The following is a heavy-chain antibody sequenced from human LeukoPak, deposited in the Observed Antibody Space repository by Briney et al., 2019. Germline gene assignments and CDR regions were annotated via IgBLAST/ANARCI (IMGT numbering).Heavy chain of an antibody. CDR3: ARDQYYDILTGIDY. CDR2: INPNSGGT. CDR1: GGTFSSYA. D-gene: IGHD3-9*01. V-gene: IGHV1-2*02. Sequence: ASVKVSCKASGGTFSSYAISWVRQAPGQGLEWMGWINPNSGGTNYAQKFQGRVTMTRDTSISTAYMELSRLRSDDTAVYYCARDQYYDILTGIDYWGQGTLVTVSS. J-gene: IGHJ4*02.